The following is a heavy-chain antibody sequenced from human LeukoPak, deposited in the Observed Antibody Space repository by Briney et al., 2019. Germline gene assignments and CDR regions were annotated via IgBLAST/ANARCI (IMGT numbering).Heavy chain of an antibody. CDR2: IYYSGST. CDR3: ARGATYYDFWSGYPPPGGLWFDP. Sequence: PSEALSLTCTVPGGSINNYYWTWIRQPPGKGLEWSGHIYYSGSTNYNPSLKSRVTISVDTSKNQCSLKLSSVTAADTAVYYCARGATYYDFWSGYPPPGGLWFDPWGQGTLVTVSS. V-gene: IGHV4-59*01. CDR1: GGSINNYY. J-gene: IGHJ5*02. D-gene: IGHD3-3*01.